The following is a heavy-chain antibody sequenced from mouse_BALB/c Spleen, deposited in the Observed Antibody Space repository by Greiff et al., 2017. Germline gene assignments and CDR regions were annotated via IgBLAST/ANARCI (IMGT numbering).Heavy chain of an antibody. CDR2: IWAGGST. CDR1: GFSLTSYG. V-gene: IGHV2-9*02. D-gene: IGHD2-14*01. J-gene: IGHJ3*01. CDR3: ARDGNYRSFAY. Sequence: QVHVKQSGPGLVAPSQSLSITCTVSGFSLTSYGVHWVRQPPGKGLEWLGVIWAGGSTNYNSALMSRLSISKDNSKSQVFLKMNSLQTDDTAMYYCARDGNYRSFAYWGQGTLVTVSA.